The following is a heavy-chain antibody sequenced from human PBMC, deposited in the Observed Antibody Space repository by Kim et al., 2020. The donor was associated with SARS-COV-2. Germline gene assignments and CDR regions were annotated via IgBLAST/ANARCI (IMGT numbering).Heavy chain of an antibody. V-gene: IGHV3-30*01. CDR2: NK. D-gene: IGHD2-15*01. CDR3: ARGRSTEFDY. J-gene: IGHJ4*02. Sequence: NKYYADSVKGRFTISRDNSKNTLYLQMNSLRAEDTAVYYCARGRSTEFDYWGQGTLVTVSS.